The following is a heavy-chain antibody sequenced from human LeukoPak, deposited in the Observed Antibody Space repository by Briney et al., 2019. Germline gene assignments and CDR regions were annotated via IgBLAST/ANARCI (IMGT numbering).Heavy chain of an antibody. D-gene: IGHD2-2*01. CDR1: GGTFSSYA. Sequence: SVKVSCTASGGTFSSYAISWVRQAPGQGLEWMGGIIPIFGTASYAQKFQGRVTITADESTSTAYMELSSLRSEDTAVYYCARSQGHPWAVPAANLDFDYWGQGTLVTVSS. CDR2: IIPIFGTA. CDR3: ARSQGHPWAVPAANLDFDY. V-gene: IGHV1-69*01. J-gene: IGHJ4*02.